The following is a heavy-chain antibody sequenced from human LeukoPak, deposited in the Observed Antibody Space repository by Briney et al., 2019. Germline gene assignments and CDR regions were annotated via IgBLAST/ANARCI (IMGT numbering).Heavy chain of an antibody. CDR3: ATEYCYGSGSYHNFYYFDY. D-gene: IGHD3-10*01. CDR1: GGSFSGYY. V-gene: IGHV4-34*01. Sequence: KTSETLSLTCAVYGGSFSGYYWSWIRQPPGKGLEWIGEINHSGSTNYDPSLKSRVTISVDTSKNQFSLKLSSVTAADTAVYYCATEYCYGSGSYHNFYYFDYWGQGTLVTVSS. CDR2: INHSGST. J-gene: IGHJ4*02.